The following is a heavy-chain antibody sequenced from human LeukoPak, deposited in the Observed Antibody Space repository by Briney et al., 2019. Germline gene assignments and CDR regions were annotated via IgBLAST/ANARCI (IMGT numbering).Heavy chain of an antibody. CDR3: ARRAGAYSHPYDY. J-gene: IGHJ4*02. Sequence: GGSLRLSCAASGFTFSTYSMNWVRQAPGKGLEWVSYISGRSESKSYADSVKGRFTISRDNSKNTLYLQMNSLRADDTAVYYCARRAGAYSHPYDYWGQGTLVTVSS. D-gene: IGHD4/OR15-4a*01. CDR2: ISGRSESK. CDR1: GFTFSTYS. V-gene: IGHV3-48*01.